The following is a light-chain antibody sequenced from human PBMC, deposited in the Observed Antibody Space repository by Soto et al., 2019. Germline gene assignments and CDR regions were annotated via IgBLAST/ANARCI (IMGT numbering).Light chain of an antibody. V-gene: IGKV1-5*03. J-gene: IGKJ2*01. CDR3: QQYSSYSPYT. Sequence: DIQMTQSPSTLSASVGDRVTITCRASQSISSWLAWYLQKPGKAPKLLIYKASTLHDGVPSRFSGSGSGTEFTLTISSLQPDDFATYYCQQYSSYSPYTFGQGTKLEIK. CDR1: QSISSW. CDR2: KAS.